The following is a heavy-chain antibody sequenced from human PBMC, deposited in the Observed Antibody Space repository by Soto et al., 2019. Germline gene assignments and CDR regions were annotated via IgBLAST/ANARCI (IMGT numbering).Heavy chain of an antibody. D-gene: IGHD3-10*01. CDR3: ASGVIASSPYTFDY. J-gene: IGHJ4*02. CDR2: ISGGGNRI. CDR1: GFTFAGYA. V-gene: IGHV3-23*01. Sequence: GGSLRLSCAASGFTFAGYAMNWVRQAPGKGLEWVSVISGGGNRIYYADSVKGRFAISRDNSKNTLYLQMNSLRAEDTAVYYCASGVIASSPYTFDYWGQGPLVTVSS.